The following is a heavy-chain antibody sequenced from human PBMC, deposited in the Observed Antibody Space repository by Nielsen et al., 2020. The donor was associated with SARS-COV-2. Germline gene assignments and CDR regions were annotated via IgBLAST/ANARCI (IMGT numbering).Heavy chain of an antibody. V-gene: IGHV5-51*01. D-gene: IGHD1-1*01. J-gene: IGHJ5*02. CDR2: IYPGDSDT. CDR3: ARYDEWFDP. Sequence: ESLKISCKASGYKFTDNWIGWVRQMPGKGLEWMGIIYPGDSDTRYSPSFQGQVTMSVDTSTDTAYLEWRSLKASDTATYYCARYDEWFDPWGQGTLVTVTS. CDR1: GYKFTDNW.